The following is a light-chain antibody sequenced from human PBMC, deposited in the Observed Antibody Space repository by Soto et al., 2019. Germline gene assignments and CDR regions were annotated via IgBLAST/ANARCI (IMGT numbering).Light chain of an antibody. Sequence: QSVLTQPPSVSAAPGQKVTISCSGGSSNIGINYVSWYQRLPGTAPKLLIYDNNKRPSGIPDRFSGSKSGTSATLGITGLQTGDEADYYCGTWDSSLSAVVFGGGTKLTVL. V-gene: IGLV1-51*01. CDR2: DNN. CDR1: SSNIGINY. J-gene: IGLJ2*01. CDR3: GTWDSSLSAVV.